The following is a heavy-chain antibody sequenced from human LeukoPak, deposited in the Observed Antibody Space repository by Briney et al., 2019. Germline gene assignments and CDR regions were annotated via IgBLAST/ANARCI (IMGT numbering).Heavy chain of an antibody. J-gene: IGHJ4*02. Sequence: GGSLRLSCAASGFTFSIYAMSWVRQAPGKGLEWVSAISGSGGSTYYADSVKGRFTISRDNSKNTLYLQMNSLRAEDTAVYYCAKDAPYYDILTGSATFDYWGQGTLVTVSS. CDR3: AKDAPYYDILTGSATFDY. CDR2: ISGSGGST. D-gene: IGHD3-9*01. CDR1: GFTFSIYA. V-gene: IGHV3-23*01.